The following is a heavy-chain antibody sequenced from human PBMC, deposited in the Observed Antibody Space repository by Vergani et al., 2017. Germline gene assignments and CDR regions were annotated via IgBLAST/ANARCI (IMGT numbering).Heavy chain of an antibody. Sequence: EVQLVESGGGLVQPGGSLRLSCAASGFTVSSNYMSWVRQAPGKGLGWVSVIYSGGSTDYSESVKGRSTISRHNSKNTLYLQMNSLRAEDTAVYYCAREVEEAGTGLIGYWDQGTLVSASS. CDR2: IYSGGST. D-gene: IGHD6-13*01. V-gene: IGHV3-53*04. J-gene: IGHJ4*02. CDR3: AREVEEAGTGLIGY. CDR1: GFTVSSNY.